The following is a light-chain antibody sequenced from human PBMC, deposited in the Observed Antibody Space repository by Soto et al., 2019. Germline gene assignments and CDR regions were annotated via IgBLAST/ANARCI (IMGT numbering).Light chain of an antibody. CDR3: SSYAGSNNKVV. J-gene: IGLJ2*01. Sequence: QSALTQPASVSGSPGQSITISCTGTSSDVGYYNYVSWYQQHPGKAPKLMIYEVSKRPSGVPDRFSGSKSGNTASLTVSGLQAEDEADYYCSSYAGSNNKVVFGGGTKLTVL. V-gene: IGLV2-8*01. CDR1: SSDVGYYNY. CDR2: EVS.